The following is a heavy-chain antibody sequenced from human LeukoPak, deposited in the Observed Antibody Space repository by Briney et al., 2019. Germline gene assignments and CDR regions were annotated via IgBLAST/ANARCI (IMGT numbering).Heavy chain of an antibody. D-gene: IGHD2-15*01. CDR1: GFTLSDYY. V-gene: IGHV3-11*01. J-gene: IGHJ4*02. CDR2: ISSSGSTL. CDR3: ARVWEDMVVVVAATPDY. Sequence: GGSLSLSCAASGFTLSDYYMSWIRQAAGKGLEWVSYISSSGSTLYYADSVKGRFTISRDNAKNSLYLQMNSLRAEDTAVYYCARVWEDMVVVVAATPDYWGQGTLVTDCS.